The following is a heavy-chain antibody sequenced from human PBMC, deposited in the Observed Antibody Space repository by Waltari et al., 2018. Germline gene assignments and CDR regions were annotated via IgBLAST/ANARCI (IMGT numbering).Heavy chain of an antibody. Sequence: EVQLVESGGGLIQPGGSLRLSCAASGFTVSSNYMSWVRQAPGKGLEWVSVIYSGGSTYYADSGKGRFTISRDNSKNTLYLQMNSLRAEDTAVYYCARSRLEAGYSYASDFDYWGQGTLVTVSS. V-gene: IGHV3-53*01. CDR3: ARSRLEAGYSYASDFDY. J-gene: IGHJ4*02. D-gene: IGHD5-18*01. CDR1: GFTVSSNY. CDR2: IYSGGST.